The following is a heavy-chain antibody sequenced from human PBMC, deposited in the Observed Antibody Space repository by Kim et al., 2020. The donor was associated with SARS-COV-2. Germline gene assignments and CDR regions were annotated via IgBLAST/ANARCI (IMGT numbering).Heavy chain of an antibody. Sequence: ASVKVSCKASGYTFTSYGISWVRQAPGQGLEWMGWISAYNGNTNYAQKLQGRVTMTTDTSTSTAYMELRSLRSDDTAVDYCARQPTYYDILTGYYKGDYFDYWGQRTLVTVSS. V-gene: IGHV1-18*01. D-gene: IGHD3-9*01. CDR2: ISAYNGNT. CDR1: GYTFTSYG. J-gene: IGHJ4*02. CDR3: ARQPTYYDILTGYYKGDYFDY.